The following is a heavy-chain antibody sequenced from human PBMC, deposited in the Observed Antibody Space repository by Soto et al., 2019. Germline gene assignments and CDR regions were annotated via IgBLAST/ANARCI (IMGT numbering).Heavy chain of an antibody. V-gene: IGHV4-39*01. CDR2: IYYSGST. CDR3: ARHPTYNWNYGDWFDP. Sequence: SSETLSLTCAVSGGSISSDNYFWGWLRQSPGRGLEWIGTIYYSGSTYYNPSLESRVTMSIDTSKNQFSLKLNAVTAADTAVYYCARHPTYNWNYGDWFDPWGQGTLVTVSS. J-gene: IGHJ5*02. CDR1: GGSISSDNYF. D-gene: IGHD1-7*01.